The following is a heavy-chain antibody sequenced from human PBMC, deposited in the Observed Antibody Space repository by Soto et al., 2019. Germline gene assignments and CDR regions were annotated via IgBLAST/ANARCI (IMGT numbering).Heavy chain of an antibody. Sequence: SETLSVTCAVFGGSFGGYSWTWIRQPPGGGLEWIGEITPSGNPNYNPSLKSRVAIAVDKSRNQFSLNLTSVTAADTSISYCARGRPLGEFAHRGQRTMVTV. CDR1: GGSFGGYS. CDR3: ARGRPLGEFAH. CDR2: ITPSGNP. V-gene: IGHV4-34*01. D-gene: IGHD4-17*01. J-gene: IGHJ3*01.